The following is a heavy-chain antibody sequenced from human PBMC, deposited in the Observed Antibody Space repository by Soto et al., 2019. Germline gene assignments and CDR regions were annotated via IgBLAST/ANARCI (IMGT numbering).Heavy chain of an antibody. J-gene: IGHJ4*02. D-gene: IGHD5-12*01. CDR1: GYSFTSHY. CDR3: ARGQGNSGYDPLDF. Sequence: ASVKVSCKAIGYSFTSHYMHWVRQAPGQGLEWMGRIYAGGVNTGYAQKFKGRVTITKDTSASTVFIELSSLTSEDTALYYCARGQGNSGYDPLDFWGLGTLVTVSS. V-gene: IGHV1-46*01. CDR2: IYAGGVNT.